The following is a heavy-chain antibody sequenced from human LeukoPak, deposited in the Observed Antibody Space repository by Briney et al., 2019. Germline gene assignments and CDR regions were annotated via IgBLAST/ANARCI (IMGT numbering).Heavy chain of an antibody. CDR1: GFTFSSYW. J-gene: IGHJ6*03. CDR3: ARGFMNYDFWSGPTNQHNMDV. Sequence: GGSLRLSCAASGFTFSSYWMHWVRQAPGKGLVWVSRINSDGSSTSYADSVKGRFTISRDNAKNTLYLQMNSLRAEDTAVYYCARGFMNYDFWSGPTNQHNMDVWGEGTTVTVSS. D-gene: IGHD3-3*01. CDR2: INSDGSST. V-gene: IGHV3-74*01.